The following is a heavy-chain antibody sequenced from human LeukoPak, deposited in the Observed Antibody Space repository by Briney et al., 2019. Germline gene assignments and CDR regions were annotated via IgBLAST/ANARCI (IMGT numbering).Heavy chain of an antibody. CDR3: ARVQSEITMVRGVIKYYYYGMDV. CDR1: GFTFSSYS. CDR2: ISSSSSYI. D-gene: IGHD3-10*01. Sequence: GGSLRLSSAASGFTFSSYSMNWVRQAPGKGLEWVSSISSSSSYIYYADSVKGRFTISRDNAKNSLYLQMNSLRAEDTAVYYCARVQSEITMVRGVIKYYYYGMDVWGKGTTVTVSS. J-gene: IGHJ6*04. V-gene: IGHV3-21*01.